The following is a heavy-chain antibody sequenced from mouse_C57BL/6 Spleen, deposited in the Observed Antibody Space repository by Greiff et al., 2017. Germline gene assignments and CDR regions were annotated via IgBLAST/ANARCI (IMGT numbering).Heavy chain of an antibody. CDR1: GFTFSDAW. J-gene: IGHJ3*01. D-gene: IGHD2-1*01. CDR2: IRNKANNHAT. V-gene: IGHV6-6*01. Sequence: EVKVEESGGGLVQPGGSMKLSCAASGFTFSDAWMDWVRQSPEKGLEWVAEIRNKANNHATYYAESVKGRFTISRDDSKSSVYLQMNSLRAEDTGIYYCTRSGVYYGNWFAYWGQGTLVTVSA. CDR3: TRSGVYYGNWFAY.